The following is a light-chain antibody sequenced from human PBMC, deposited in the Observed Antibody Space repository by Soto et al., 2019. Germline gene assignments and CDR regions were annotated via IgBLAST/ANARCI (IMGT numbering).Light chain of an antibody. CDR3: QQSYSTPRT. J-gene: IGKJ1*01. CDR2: AAS. Sequence: DIQMTQSPSSLSASVGDRVTITCRASQSISSYLNWYQQKPGKAPKLLIYAASSLHSGVPSRFSGSGSGTDFTLTISSLQPEDFATYYCQQSYSTPRTFGQRTKVEIK. V-gene: IGKV1-39*01. CDR1: QSISSY.